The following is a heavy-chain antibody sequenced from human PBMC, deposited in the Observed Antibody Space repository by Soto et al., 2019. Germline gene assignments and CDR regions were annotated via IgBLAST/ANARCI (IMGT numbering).Heavy chain of an antibody. D-gene: IGHD3-22*01. CDR3: ARDAYYYDSSGDLDV. Sequence: GGSLRLSCAASGFTFSSYGMHWVRQAPGKGLEWVAVIWYDGSNKYYAESVKGRFTISRDNSKNTLYLQMNSLRAEDTAVYYCARDAYYYDSSGDLDVWGQGTTVTVSS. CDR1: GFTFSSYG. CDR2: IWYDGSNK. J-gene: IGHJ6*02. V-gene: IGHV3-33*01.